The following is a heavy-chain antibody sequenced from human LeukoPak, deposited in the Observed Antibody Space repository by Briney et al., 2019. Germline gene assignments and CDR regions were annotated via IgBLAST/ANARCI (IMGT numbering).Heavy chain of an antibody. CDR2: ISSDGNKK. CDR1: GFTFTSYA. Sequence: PGGSLRLSCAASGFTFTSYAMHWVRQAPGKGLEWVTIISSDGNKKYYAASVKGRFTISRHNSKNTVYLQMNSLRAEDTAVYYCATEGSSVWGSLDYWGQGTRVTVSS. V-gene: IGHV3-30*03. CDR3: ATEGSSVWGSLDY. J-gene: IGHJ4*02. D-gene: IGHD6-19*01.